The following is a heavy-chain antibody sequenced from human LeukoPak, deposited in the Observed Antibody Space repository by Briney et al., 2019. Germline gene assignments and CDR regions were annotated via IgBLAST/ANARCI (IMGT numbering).Heavy chain of an antibody. D-gene: IGHD2-21*01. J-gene: IGHJ5*02. V-gene: IGHV1-2*02. Sequence: ASVKVSCKTSGYSFTDYYMHWVRQAPGQGLECMGWINPNSGGTSSAQKFQGRVTMTRDTSISTVYMEVSWLTSDDTAIYYCARADRLHGGPYLIGPWGQGALVTVSS. CDR1: GYSFTDYY. CDR2: INPNSGGT. CDR3: ARADRLHGGPYLIGP.